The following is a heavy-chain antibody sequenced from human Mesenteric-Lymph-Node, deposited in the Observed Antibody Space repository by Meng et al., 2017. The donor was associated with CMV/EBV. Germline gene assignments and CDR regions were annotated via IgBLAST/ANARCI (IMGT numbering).Heavy chain of an antibody. CDR3: ARDQPSWWSGHPTSWDH. V-gene: IGHV3-7*01. D-gene: IGHD3-3*01. J-gene: IGHJ4*02. Sequence: GESLKISCAASGFTFSSYWMTWVRQAPGKGLEWVANIKQDGSEKYYVDSVRGRFTISRDNAKNLVHLQMNSLRADDTAVYYCARDQPSWWSGHPTSWDHWGQGTRVTVSS. CDR1: GFTFSSYW. CDR2: IKQDGSEK.